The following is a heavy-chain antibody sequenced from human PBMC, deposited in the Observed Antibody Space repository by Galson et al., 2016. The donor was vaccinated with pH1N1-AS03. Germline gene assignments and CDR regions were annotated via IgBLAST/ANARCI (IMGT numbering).Heavy chain of an antibody. CDR1: GLYFANYT. CDR3: AKDLGAQNY. Sequence: SLRLSCAASGLYFANYTMSWVRQAPGKGLQWVSAFSGSGGRTYYADSVRGRFTISRDDSNNKLFLQMDSLGVEDTALYYCAKDLGAQNYWGQGTLVTVSS. V-gene: IGHV3-23*01. CDR2: FSGSGGRT. D-gene: IGHD3-16*01. J-gene: IGHJ4*02.